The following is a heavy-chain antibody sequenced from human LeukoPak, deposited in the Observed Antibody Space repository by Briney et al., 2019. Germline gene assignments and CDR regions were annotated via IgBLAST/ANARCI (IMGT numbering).Heavy chain of an antibody. CDR3: ARGQVWQWQDY. V-gene: IGHV1-69*13. CDR1: GYTFTSYG. D-gene: IGHD6-19*01. Sequence: ASVKVSCKASGYTFTSYGISWVRQAPGQGLEWMGGIIPNFEIAKFAQKFQGRVTITADESTSTAYMELSSLRSEDTAVYYCARGQVWQWQDYWGQGTLVTVSS. J-gene: IGHJ4*02. CDR2: IIPNFEIA.